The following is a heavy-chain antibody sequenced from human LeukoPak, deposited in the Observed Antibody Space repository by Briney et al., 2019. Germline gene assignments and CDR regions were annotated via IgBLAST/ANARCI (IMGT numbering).Heavy chain of an antibody. CDR1: GYTFTGYY. D-gene: IGHD3-10*01. V-gene: IGHV1-2*02. J-gene: IGHJ4*02. CDR2: INPNSGGT. Sequence: ASVKVSCKASGYTFTGYYMHWVRQAPGQGLEWMGWINPNSGGTNYAQKFQGRVPMTRDTSISSAYMELSRPRSDDTAVYCCARGLTMVRGPYRDYWGQGTLVTVSS. CDR3: ARGLTMVRGPYRDY.